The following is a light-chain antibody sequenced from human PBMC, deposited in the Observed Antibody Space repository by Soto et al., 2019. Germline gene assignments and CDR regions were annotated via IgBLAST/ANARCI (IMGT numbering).Light chain of an antibody. J-gene: IGKJ5*01. V-gene: IGKV1-33*01. CDR1: QDISDY. CDR3: QHFHNPSVT. CDR2: DAS. Sequence: DIQMTQSPSSLSASVGDRVTITCQASQDISDYLNWYQQKPGKPPRLLIYDASNLEAGVPSRFSGSGSGTDFTLTISSLQPEDIATYYCQHFHNPSVTFGQGTRLEIK.